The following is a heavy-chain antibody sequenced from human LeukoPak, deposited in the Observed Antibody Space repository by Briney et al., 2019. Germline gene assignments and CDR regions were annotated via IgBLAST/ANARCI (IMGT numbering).Heavy chain of an antibody. V-gene: IGHV1-8*01. J-gene: IGHJ4*02. CDR2: LNSNSGNT. D-gene: IGHD5-12*01. CDR1: GYTFTSYD. Sequence: ASVKVSCKASGYTFTSYDINWVRQATGQGLEWMGWLNSNSGNTGYAQKLQGRVTMTRNTSISTAYMELSSLRSEDTAVYYCARGYSGYDSDYWGQGTLVTVSS. CDR3: ARGYSGYDSDY.